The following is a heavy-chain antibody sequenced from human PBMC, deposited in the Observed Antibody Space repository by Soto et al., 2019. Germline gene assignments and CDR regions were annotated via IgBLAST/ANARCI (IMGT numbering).Heavy chain of an antibody. CDR1: GGSISSYY. D-gene: IGHD3-3*01. J-gene: IGHJ4*02. Sequence: SETRSLTCTVSGGSISSYYWSWIRQPPGKGLEWIGYIYYSGSTNYNPSLKSRVTISVDTSKNQFSLKLSSVTAADTAVYYCARGVEEYDIWSGSETFDYWGQGTLVTVSS. CDR3: ARGVEEYDIWSGSETFDY. V-gene: IGHV4-59*01. CDR2: IYYSGST.